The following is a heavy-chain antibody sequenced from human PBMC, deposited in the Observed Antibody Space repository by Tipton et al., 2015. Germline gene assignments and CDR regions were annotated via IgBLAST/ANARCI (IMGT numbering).Heavy chain of an antibody. D-gene: IGHD3-22*01. CDR2: FYSSGST. Sequence: TLSLTCIVSGASISTGSYNWGWIRQPPGKGLEWIGSFYSSGSTFYNPSLKSRLTISLDTSKNQFNLNLSSVTAADRAVYYCASSNYYDTCWYWGQGTLVTVSS. CDR1: GASISTGSYN. J-gene: IGHJ4*02. CDR3: ASSNYYDTCWY. V-gene: IGHV4-39*01.